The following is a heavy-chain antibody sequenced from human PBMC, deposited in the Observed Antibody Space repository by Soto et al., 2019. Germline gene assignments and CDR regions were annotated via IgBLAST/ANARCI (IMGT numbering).Heavy chain of an antibody. CDR2: ISGSGGVT. V-gene: IGHV3-23*01. Sequence: EVELLESEGGLVQPGGSLRLSCVASGFTFKNYDMRWIRQAPGKGLEWVSGISGSGGVTYYADSVKGRFTISRDNSKYPLYLQMNSLRAEDTAIYYCAKNRQFRSYYESAGHYDNWGQGTLVTVSS. J-gene: IGHJ4*02. CDR3: AKNRQFRSYYESAGHYDN. D-gene: IGHD3-10*01. CDR1: GFTFKNYD.